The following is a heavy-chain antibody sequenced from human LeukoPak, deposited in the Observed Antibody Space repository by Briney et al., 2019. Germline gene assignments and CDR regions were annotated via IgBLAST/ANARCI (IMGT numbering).Heavy chain of an antibody. CDR1: GDSVSSNSAA. CDR3: ARDGTWRLDY. D-gene: IGHD2-15*01. CDR2: TYYRSKWYY. Sequence: SQTLSLTCAISGDSVSSNSAAWNWIRQSPSGGLEWLGRTYYRSKWYYDYALSVKSRSTINPDTSENQFSLQLNSVTPDDTAVYYCARDGTWRLDYWGQGVLVTVSS. J-gene: IGHJ4*02. V-gene: IGHV6-1*01.